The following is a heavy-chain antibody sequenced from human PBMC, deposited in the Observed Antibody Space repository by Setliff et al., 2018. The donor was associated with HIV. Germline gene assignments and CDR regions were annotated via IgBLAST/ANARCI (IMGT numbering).Heavy chain of an antibody. CDR1: GGSISSRNYY. CDR2: IYYSGTT. J-gene: IGHJ3*02. Sequence: SETLSLTCTVSGGSISSRNYYWAWIRQPPGKELEWIGTIYYSGTTHYNPSLNSRVIISVDTSKSQFSLRLNSVTAADTAVYYCARHSLGNIGDYIRIGAIDIWGQGTMVTVSS. V-gene: IGHV4-39*01. CDR3: ARHSLGNIGDYIRIGAIDI. D-gene: IGHD4-17*01.